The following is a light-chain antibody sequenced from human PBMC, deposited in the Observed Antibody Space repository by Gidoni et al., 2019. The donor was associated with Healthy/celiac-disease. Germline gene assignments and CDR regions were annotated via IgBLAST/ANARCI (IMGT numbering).Light chain of an antibody. CDR2: DVS. Sequence: GSPGQSVTISCTGTSSDVGGYNYVSWYQQHPGQAPKLMIYDVSKRPSGVPDRFSGSKSGNTASLTISGLQAEDEADYYCCSYAGSYTYVVFGGGTKLTVL. V-gene: IGLV2-11*01. CDR1: SSDVGGYNY. CDR3: CSYAGSYTYVV. J-gene: IGLJ2*01.